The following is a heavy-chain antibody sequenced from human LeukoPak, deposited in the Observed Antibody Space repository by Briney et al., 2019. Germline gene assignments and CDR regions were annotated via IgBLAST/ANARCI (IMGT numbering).Heavy chain of an antibody. CDR1: GYTFTGCY. CDR2: INPNSGGT. J-gene: IGHJ4*02. V-gene: IGHV1-2*02. D-gene: IGHD3-10*01. CDR3: ARVSLVISLFDY. Sequence: ASVKVSCKASGYTFTGCYMHWVRQAPGQGLEWMGWINPNSGGTNYAQKFQGRVTMSTDTSTSTAYMELRSLRSDDTAVYYCARVSLVISLFDYWGQGTLVTVSS.